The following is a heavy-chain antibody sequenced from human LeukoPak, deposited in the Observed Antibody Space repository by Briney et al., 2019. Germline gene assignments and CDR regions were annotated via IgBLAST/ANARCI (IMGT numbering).Heavy chain of an antibody. Sequence: SETLSLTCAVSGPGSFIDYYWSWIRQPPGRGLEWIGEFNHNRITNENPSLKSLPIIRLNTSKNQFPLNLTPVTAADSVFYCCARGPLTTMTNVLFDYWNQGSLVTVSS. CDR2: FNHNRIT. J-gene: IGHJ4*02. CDR1: GPGSFIDYY. V-gene: IGHV4-34*04. D-gene: IGHD4-17*01. CDR3: ARGPLTTMTNVLFDY.